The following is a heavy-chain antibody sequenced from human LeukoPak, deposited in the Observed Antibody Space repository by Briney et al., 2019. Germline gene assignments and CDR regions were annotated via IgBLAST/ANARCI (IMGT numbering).Heavy chain of an antibody. CDR1: GYSFTTYW. Sequence: TRGESLKISCRGSGYSFTTYWIGWVRQMPGKGLEWMGRIDPSDSYTNYSPSFQGHVTISADKSISTAYLQWSSLKASDTAMYYCASLYCGGDCYPPAEYFQHWGQGTLVTVSS. CDR2: IDPSDSYT. D-gene: IGHD2-21*02. J-gene: IGHJ1*01. V-gene: IGHV5-10-1*01. CDR3: ASLYCGGDCYPPAEYFQH.